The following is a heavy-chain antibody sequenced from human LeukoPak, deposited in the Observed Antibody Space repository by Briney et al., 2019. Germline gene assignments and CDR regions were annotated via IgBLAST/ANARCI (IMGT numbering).Heavy chain of an antibody. CDR3: AKSRRSSGYYYLDY. Sequence: AGGSLRLSCAASGFTFSSYAMSWVRQAPGKGLEWVAVISYDGSNKYYADSVKGRFTISRDNSKNTLYLQMNSLRAEDTAVYYCAKSRRSSGYYYLDYWGQGTLVTVSS. CDR1: GFTFSSYA. V-gene: IGHV3-30*18. CDR2: ISYDGSNK. J-gene: IGHJ4*02. D-gene: IGHD3-22*01.